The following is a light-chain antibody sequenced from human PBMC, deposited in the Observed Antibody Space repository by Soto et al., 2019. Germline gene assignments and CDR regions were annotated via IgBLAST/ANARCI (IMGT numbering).Light chain of an antibody. CDR1: LSVSSN. Sequence: ELVMTQSPATLSVYQGERAILSCRASLSVSSNLAWYQQKPGQAPRLLIYGASTRPIGIPARFSGTGSETEFTLTISSLQSEDFAVYYCQQYGSSTITFCQGTRLEIK. V-gene: IGKV3-15*01. CDR2: GAS. CDR3: QQYGSSTIT. J-gene: IGKJ5*01.